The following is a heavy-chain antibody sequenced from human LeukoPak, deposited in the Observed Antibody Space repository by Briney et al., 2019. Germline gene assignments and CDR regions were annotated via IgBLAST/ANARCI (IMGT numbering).Heavy chain of an antibody. CDR2: IYTSGST. CDR1: GGSISSGSYY. D-gene: IGHD2-15*01. Sequence: PSQTLSLTCTVSGGSISSGSYYWSRIRQPAGKGLEWIGRIYTSGSTNYNPSLKSRVTISVDTSKNQFSLKLSSVTAADTAVYYCARADRGAFDIWGQGTMVTVSS. V-gene: IGHV4-61*02. J-gene: IGHJ3*02. CDR3: ARADRGAFDI.